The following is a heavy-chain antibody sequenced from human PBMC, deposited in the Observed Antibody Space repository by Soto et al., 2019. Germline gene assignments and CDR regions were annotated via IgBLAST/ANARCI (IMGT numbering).Heavy chain of an antibody. D-gene: IGHD7-27*01. CDR2: IYHSGST. CDR1: GGSISSGGYS. Sequence: PSETLSLTCAVSGGSISSGGYSWSWIRQPPGKGLEWIGYIYHSGSTYYNPSLKSRVTISVDRSKNQFSLKLSSVTAADTAVYSCARVPGPWGQGTLVPVSS. J-gene: IGHJ1*01. V-gene: IGHV4-30-2*01. CDR3: ARVPGP.